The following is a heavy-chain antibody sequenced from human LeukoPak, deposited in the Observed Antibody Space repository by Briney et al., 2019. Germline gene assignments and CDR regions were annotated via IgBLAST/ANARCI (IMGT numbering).Heavy chain of an antibody. J-gene: IGHJ3*02. V-gene: IGHV4-31*03. CDR3: ARDHPLGYSGSYGAFDI. D-gene: IGHD1-26*01. CDR1: GGSISSGGYY. Sequence: SETLSLTCTVSGGSISSGGYYRSWIRQHPGKGLEWIGYIYYSGSTYYNPSLKSRVTISVDTSKNQFSLKLSSVTAADTAVYYCARDHPLGYSGSYGAFDIWGQGTMVTVSS. CDR2: IYYSGST.